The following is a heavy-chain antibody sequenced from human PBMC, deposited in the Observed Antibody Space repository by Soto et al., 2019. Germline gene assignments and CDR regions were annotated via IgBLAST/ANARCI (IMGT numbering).Heavy chain of an antibody. V-gene: IGHV1-69*05. CDR1: GGTFSSYA. D-gene: IGHD3-16*02. Sequence: QVQLVQSGAEVKKPGSSVKVSCKASGGTFSSYAISWVRQAPGQGLEWMGGIIPIFGTANYAQKFHGRVTMTSDASTSTGYVERARLRSEDTAVYSCARYRGKHYEYVWGSYRYTIFDIWGQGTMVTVSS. CDR3: ARYRGKHYEYVWGSYRYTIFDI. J-gene: IGHJ3*02. CDR2: IIPIFGTA.